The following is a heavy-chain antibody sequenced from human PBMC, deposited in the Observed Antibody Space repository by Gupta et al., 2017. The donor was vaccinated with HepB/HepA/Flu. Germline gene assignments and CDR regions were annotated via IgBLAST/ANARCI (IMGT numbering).Heavy chain of an antibody. Sequence: QVRVVESGGGVVQPGGSLRLACGFSLFNFIGYSMHWVRQAPGKGLEWVAVISSNGGRQFYAGSVKGRFTISRDNSKNTLYLQMNSLRTEDTSIYYCARERQLTAWYFDFWGQGTLVTVSS. CDR1: LFNFIGYS. V-gene: IGHV3-30-3*01. J-gene: IGHJ4*02. CDR3: ARERQLTAWYFDF. CDR2: ISSNGGRQ. D-gene: IGHD1-1*01.